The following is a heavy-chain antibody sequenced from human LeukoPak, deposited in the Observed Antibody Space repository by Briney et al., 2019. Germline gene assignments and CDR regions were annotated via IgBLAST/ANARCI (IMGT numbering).Heavy chain of an antibody. J-gene: IGHJ4*02. Sequence: GGSLRLSCAASGFTFSSYGMHWVRQAPGKGLEWVAVISYDGSNKYYADSAKGRFTISRDNSKNTLYLQMNSLRAEDTAVYYCAKDDSSSWLWGQGTLVTVSS. CDR2: ISYDGSNK. V-gene: IGHV3-30*18. D-gene: IGHD6-13*01. CDR1: GFTFSSYG. CDR3: AKDDSSSWL.